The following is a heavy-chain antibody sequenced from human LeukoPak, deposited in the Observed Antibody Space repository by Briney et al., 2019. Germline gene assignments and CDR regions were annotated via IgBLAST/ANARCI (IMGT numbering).Heavy chain of an antibody. J-gene: IGHJ6*03. CDR1: GFTFSSYG. CDR2: IRYDGSNK. D-gene: IGHD6-6*01. CDR3: AKDKVAARPYYYYMDV. Sequence: GGSLRLSCAASGFTFSSYGMHWVRQAPGKGLEWVAFIRYDGSNKYYADSVKGRFTISRDNSKNTLYLQMNSLRAEDTAVYYCAKDKVAARPYYYYMDVWGKGTTVTVSS. V-gene: IGHV3-30*02.